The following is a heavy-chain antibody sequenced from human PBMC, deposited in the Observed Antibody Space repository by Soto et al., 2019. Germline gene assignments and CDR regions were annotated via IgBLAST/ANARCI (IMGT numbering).Heavy chain of an antibody. CDR2: IYWNDDG. CDR1: GFSLNTAGMG. J-gene: IGHJ4*02. D-gene: IGHD1-7*01. V-gene: IGHV2-5*01. Sequence: QITLKESGPTLVKPTQTLTLTCSFSGFSLNTAGMGVGWIRQPPGKALEWLALIYWNDDGRYNPSLKSRLTISQDSFKNQVVLTMTNMDPVETATYSCAHRYNWNYICPFGSWGRGILVSVAS. CDR3: AHRYNWNYICPFGS.